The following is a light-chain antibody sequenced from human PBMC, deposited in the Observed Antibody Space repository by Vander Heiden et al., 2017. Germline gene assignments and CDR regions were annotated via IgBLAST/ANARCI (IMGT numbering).Light chain of an antibody. CDR1: QSVSSY. V-gene: IGKV3-11*01. Sequence: FTQSPATLSLSPGERATLSCRASQSVSSYLAWYQQKPGQAPRLLIYDASNRATGIPARFSGSGSGTDFTLTISSLEPEDFAVYYCQQRSNWYTFGQGTKLEIK. CDR3: QQRSNWYT. J-gene: IGKJ2*01. CDR2: DAS.